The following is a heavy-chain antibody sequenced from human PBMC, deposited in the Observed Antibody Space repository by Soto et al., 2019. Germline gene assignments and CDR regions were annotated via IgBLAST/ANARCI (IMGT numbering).Heavy chain of an antibody. CDR1: GFTFDYYG. Sequence: GGSLRLSCAASGFTFDYYGMSWVRQAPGKGLEWVSGINWNGGSTGYADSVKGRFTISRDNAKNSLYLQMNSLRAEDTALYHCARSSVGGGVPADWSDYYYYYMDVWGKGTTVTVSS. CDR2: INWNGGST. D-gene: IGHD2-2*01. J-gene: IGHJ6*03. CDR3: ARSSVGGGVPADWSDYYYYYMDV. V-gene: IGHV3-20*01.